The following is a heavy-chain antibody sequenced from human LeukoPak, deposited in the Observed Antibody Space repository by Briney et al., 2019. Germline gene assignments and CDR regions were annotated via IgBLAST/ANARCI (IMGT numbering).Heavy chain of an antibody. J-gene: IGHJ5*02. V-gene: IGHV3-23*01. Sequence: GGSLRLSCAASEVTFGSYGMSWVRQAPGKGLEWVASIRDSGETTYYADSVEGRFTISRENSKKTLFLIMDSLRVEDTAVYYCARTPLPIAVSAAYNWFDPWGQGAQVTASS. CDR3: ARTPLPIAVSAAYNWFDP. CDR1: EVTFGSYG. D-gene: IGHD6-19*01. CDR2: IRDSGETT.